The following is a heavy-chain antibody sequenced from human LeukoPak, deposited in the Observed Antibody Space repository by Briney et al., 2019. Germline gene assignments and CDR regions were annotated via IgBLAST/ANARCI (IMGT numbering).Heavy chain of an antibody. D-gene: IGHD6-19*01. CDR2: IYYSGST. CDR3: ASQKPGYSSGWYIDY. CDR1: GGSISSYY. Sequence: SSETLSLTCTVSGGSISSYYWSWIRQPPGKGLEWIGYIYYSGSTNYNPSLKSRVTISVDTSKNQFSLKLSSVTAADTAVYYCASQKPGYSSGWYIDYWGQGTLVTVSS. V-gene: IGHV4-59*01. J-gene: IGHJ4*02.